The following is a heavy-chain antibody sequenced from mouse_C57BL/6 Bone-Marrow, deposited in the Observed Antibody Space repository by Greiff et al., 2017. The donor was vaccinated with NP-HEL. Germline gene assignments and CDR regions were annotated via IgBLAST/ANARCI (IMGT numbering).Heavy chain of an antibody. Sequence: VQLQQSGAELARPGASVKLSCKASGYTFTSYGISWVKQRTGQGLEWIGEIYPRSGNTYYNEKFKGKATLTADNSSSTAYMELRSLTSEDSAVDFCARSMVPYFDYWGQGTTRTVSS. CDR1: GYTFTSYG. D-gene: IGHD2-2*01. J-gene: IGHJ2*01. CDR3: ARSMVPYFDY. V-gene: IGHV1-81*01. CDR2: IYPRSGNT.